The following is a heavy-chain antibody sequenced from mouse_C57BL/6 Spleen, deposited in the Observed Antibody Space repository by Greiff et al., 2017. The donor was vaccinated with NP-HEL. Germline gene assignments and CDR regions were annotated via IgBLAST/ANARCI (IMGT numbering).Heavy chain of an antibody. CDR3: ARPRGSCGEYDLDD. Sequence: QVQLQQSGAELARPGASVKLSCKASGYTFTSYGISWVKQRTGQGLEWIGEIYPRSGNTYYNEKFKGKATLTADKSSSTVYMQLRSLTSEDSAFYYCARPRGSCGEYDLDDWGKGTSVTVSS. CDR1: GYTFTSYG. J-gene: IGHJ4*01. CDR2: IYPRSGNT. V-gene: IGHV1-81*01. D-gene: IGHD1-1*02.